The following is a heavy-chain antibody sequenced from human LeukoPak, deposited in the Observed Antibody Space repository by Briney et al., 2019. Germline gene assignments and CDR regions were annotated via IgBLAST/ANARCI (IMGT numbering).Heavy chain of an antibody. D-gene: IGHD2-15*01. J-gene: IGHJ6*02. V-gene: IGHV1-69*04. Sequence: ASVKVSCKASGGTFSSYAISWVRQAPGQGLEWMGRIIPILGIANYAQKFQGRVTITADKSTSTAYMELSSLRSEDTAVYYCARENVNRDISWGDYYYGMDVWGQGTTVTVSS. CDR3: ARENVNRDISWGDYYYGMDV. CDR2: IIPILGIA. CDR1: GGTFSSYA.